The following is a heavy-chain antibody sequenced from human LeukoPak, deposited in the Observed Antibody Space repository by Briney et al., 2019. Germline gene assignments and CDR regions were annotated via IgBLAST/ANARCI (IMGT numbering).Heavy chain of an antibody. V-gene: IGHV3-30-3*01. Sequence: QPGRSLRLTCAASGFTFSSYAMHWVRQAPGKGLEWVAVISYDGSNKYYADSVKGRFTISRDNSKNTLYLQMNSLRAEDTAVYYCARGGSALRYFDWSPPTNWFDPWGQGTLVTVSS. CDR1: GFTFSSYA. J-gene: IGHJ5*02. CDR3: ARGGSALRYFDWSPPTNWFDP. D-gene: IGHD3-9*01. CDR2: ISYDGSNK.